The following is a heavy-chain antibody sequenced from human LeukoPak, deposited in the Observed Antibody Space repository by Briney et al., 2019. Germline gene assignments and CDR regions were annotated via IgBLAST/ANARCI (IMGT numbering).Heavy chain of an antibody. J-gene: IGHJ3*02. D-gene: IGHD3-16*02. CDR1: GFTFSSYS. CDR3: ARDFEFEKYIGYRVFDT. V-gene: IGHV3-48*01. Sequence: PGGSLRLSCAASGFTFSSYSMNWVRQAPGKGLEWVSYISSSSSTIYYADSVKGRFTISRDNAKNSLYLQMNSLRAEDAAVYYWARDFEFEKYIGYRVFDTWGQGTMVTVSS. CDR2: ISSSSSTI.